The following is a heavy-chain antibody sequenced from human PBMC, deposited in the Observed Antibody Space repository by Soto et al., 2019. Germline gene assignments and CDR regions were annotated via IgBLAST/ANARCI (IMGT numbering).Heavy chain of an antibody. CDR3: AKAWTARVVTLLGDAFDI. CDR1: GFTFSSYA. D-gene: IGHD2-21*02. CDR2: ISGSGGST. Sequence: EVQLLESGGGLVQPGGSLRLSCAASGFTFSSYAMSWVRQAPGKGLEWVSAISGSGGSTYYADSVKGRFTISRDNSKNTLCLQMNSLRAEDTAVYYCAKAWTARVVTLLGDAFDIWGQGTMVTVSS. J-gene: IGHJ3*02. V-gene: IGHV3-23*01.